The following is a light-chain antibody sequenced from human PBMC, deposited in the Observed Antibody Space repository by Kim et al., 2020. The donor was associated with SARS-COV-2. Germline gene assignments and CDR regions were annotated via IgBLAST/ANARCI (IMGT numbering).Light chain of an antibody. CDR3: QHRRNWPPGAT. J-gene: IGKJ2*01. CDR1: QSVSSY. V-gene: IGKV3-11*01. CDR2: DAS. Sequence: SHGKRPTPAARDNQSVSSYLPWYQQKPIQAPRILIFDASTRATGIPARSSGSGSGTDFTHTVSSLEPEDSAVYYCQHRRNWPPGATFGQRTKLEIK.